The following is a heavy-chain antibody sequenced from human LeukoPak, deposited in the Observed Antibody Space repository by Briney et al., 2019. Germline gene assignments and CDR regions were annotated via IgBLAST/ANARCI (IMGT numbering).Heavy chain of an antibody. D-gene: IGHD5-24*01. V-gene: IGHV3-33*08. Sequence: GGSLRLSCAASGFTFSSYGMHWVRQAPGKGLEWVAVIWYGGSNKYYADSVKGRFTISRDNSKNTLYLQMNSLRAEDTAVYYCARGVERWLQLDAYYYGMDVWGQGTTVTVSS. CDR1: GFTFSSYG. CDR3: ARGVERWLQLDAYYYGMDV. J-gene: IGHJ6*02. CDR2: IWYGGSNK.